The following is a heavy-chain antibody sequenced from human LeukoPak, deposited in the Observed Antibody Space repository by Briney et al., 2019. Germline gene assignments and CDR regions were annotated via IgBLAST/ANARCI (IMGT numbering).Heavy chain of an antibody. J-gene: IGHJ4*02. V-gene: IGHV1-2*02. CDR2: INPNSGGT. CDR1: GYTFTGYY. D-gene: IGHD3-10*01. Sequence: ASVKVSCKASGYTFTGYYMHWVRQAPGQGLEWMGWINPNSGGTNYAQKFQGRVTMTRDTSISTAYMELSSLRSEDTAVYYCARDSGERGSGSYLIAYWGQGTLVTVSS. CDR3: ARDSGERGSGSYLIAY.